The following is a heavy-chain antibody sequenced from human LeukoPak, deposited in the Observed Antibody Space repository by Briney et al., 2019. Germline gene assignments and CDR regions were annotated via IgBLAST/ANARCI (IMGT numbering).Heavy chain of an antibody. V-gene: IGHV1-46*01. D-gene: IGHD3-16*01. Sequence: ASVKVSCKASGYTFTSYYMHWVRQAPGQGLEWMGIINPSGGSTSYAQKFQGRVTMTRNTSTSTVYMELSGLRSEDTAVYYCARDFWGYFDYWGQGTLVTVSS. J-gene: IGHJ4*02. CDR3: ARDFWGYFDY. CDR2: INPSGGST. CDR1: GYTFTSYY.